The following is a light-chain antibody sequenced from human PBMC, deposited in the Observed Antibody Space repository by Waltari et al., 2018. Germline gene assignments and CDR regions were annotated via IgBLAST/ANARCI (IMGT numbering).Light chain of an antibody. Sequence: EIVMTQSPVTLSVSPGERAKLSCRASLSVNTDLAWYQQKPGQAPRLLIYGASYRATGFPARFSGSGSGTEFTLTISSLQSEDFAVYYCQQYNAWPPSLTFGGGTKVEIK. CDR2: GAS. CDR1: LSVNTD. CDR3: QQYNAWPPSLT. V-gene: IGKV3-15*01. J-gene: IGKJ4*01.